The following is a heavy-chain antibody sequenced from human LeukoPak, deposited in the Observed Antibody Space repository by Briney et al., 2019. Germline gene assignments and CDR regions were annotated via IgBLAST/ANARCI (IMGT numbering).Heavy chain of an antibody. J-gene: IGHJ5*02. V-gene: IGHV3-7*01. Sequence: GGSLRLSCAASGFTFSSYWMSWVRQAPGKGLEWVANIKQDGSEKYYVDSVKGRFTISRDNAKNSLYLQMNSLRAEDTAVYYCARMGGYLRGKNWFDPWGQGTLVTVSS. CDR1: GFTFSSYW. D-gene: IGHD2-21*01. CDR3: ARMGGYLRGKNWFDP. CDR2: IKQDGSEK.